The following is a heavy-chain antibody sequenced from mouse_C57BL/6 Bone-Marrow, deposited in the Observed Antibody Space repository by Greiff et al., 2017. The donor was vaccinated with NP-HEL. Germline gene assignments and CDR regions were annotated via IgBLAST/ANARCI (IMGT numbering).Heavy chain of an antibody. V-gene: IGHV1-26*01. Sequence: VQLQQSGPELVKPGASVKISCKASGYTFTDYYMNWVKQSHGKSLEWIGDINPNNGGTSYNQKFKGKATLTVDKSSSTAYMELRSLTSEDSAVYDGASEAITTAQGFDYWGQGTTLTVSS. D-gene: IGHD1-1*01. CDR2: INPNNGGT. CDR3: ASEAITTAQGFDY. J-gene: IGHJ2*01. CDR1: GYTFTDYY.